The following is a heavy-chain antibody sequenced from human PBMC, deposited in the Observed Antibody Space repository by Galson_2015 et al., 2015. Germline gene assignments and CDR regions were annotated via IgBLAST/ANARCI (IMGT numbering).Heavy chain of an antibody. CDR2: ISYDGSNK. CDR1: GFTFSSYG. J-gene: IGHJ4*02. V-gene: IGHV3-30*18. D-gene: IGHD5-18*01. CDR3: AKGRDTALVTSFHY. Sequence: SLRLSCAASGFTFSSYGMHWVRQAPGKGLEWVAVISYDGSNKYYADSVKGRFTISRDNSKNTLYLQMSSLRAEDTAVYYCAKGRDTALVTSFHYWGQGTLVTVSS.